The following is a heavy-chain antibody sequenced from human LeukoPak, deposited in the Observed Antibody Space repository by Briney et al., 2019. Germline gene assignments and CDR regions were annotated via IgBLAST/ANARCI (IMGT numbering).Heavy chain of an antibody. J-gene: IGHJ4*02. Sequence: PWASVKVSCKASGYTFTSYGISWVRQAPGQGLEWMGWISAYNGNTNYAQKLQGRVTMTTDTSTSTAYMELRSLRSDDTAVYYCARSYRTMVRGVISLVDYWGQGTLVTVSS. D-gene: IGHD3-10*01. V-gene: IGHV1-18*01. CDR2: ISAYNGNT. CDR1: GYTFTSYG. CDR3: ARSYRTMVRGVISLVDY.